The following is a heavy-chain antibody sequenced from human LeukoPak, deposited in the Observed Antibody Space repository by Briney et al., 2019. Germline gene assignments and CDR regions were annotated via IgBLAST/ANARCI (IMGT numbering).Heavy chain of an antibody. V-gene: IGHV3-9*02. CDR3: TIDVVPGGADY. CDR1: GVSSPDRA. Sequence: GRSLRLSCRASGVSSPDRAMHWVRQAPGRGLEGVSGMYWNGCRIDYADSVRGRFTVSRDNAKNSLYLQMNSLRVEDTALYYCTIDVVPGGADYWGQGPLVTVS. CDR2: MYWNGCRI. D-gene: IGHD2-2*01. J-gene: IGHJ4*02.